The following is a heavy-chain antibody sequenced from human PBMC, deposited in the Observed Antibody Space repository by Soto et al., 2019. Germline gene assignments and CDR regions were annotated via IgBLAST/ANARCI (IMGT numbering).Heavy chain of an antibody. J-gene: IGHJ4*02. Sequence: QVQLVQSGAEVRKPGSSVRVSCKASGGSFNRHTISWVRQAPGQGLEWMGGIIPIFGTANHAQQFQGRVTIIADESTSTVYMEVSSLRSDDTAIYYCARGWGYDSTDYYYAYWGQGTLVIVSS. V-gene: IGHV1-69*01. CDR2: IIPIFGTA. D-gene: IGHD3-22*01. CDR1: GGSFNRHT. CDR3: ARGWGYDSTDYYYAY.